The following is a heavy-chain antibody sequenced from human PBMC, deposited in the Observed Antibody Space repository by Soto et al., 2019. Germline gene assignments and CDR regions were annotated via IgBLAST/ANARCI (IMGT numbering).Heavy chain of an antibody. CDR2: ISYDGSNK. D-gene: IGHD1-26*01. V-gene: IGHV3-30*18. CDR1: GFTFSSYA. CDR3: AKDRTAESYYFGDKFDY. J-gene: IGHJ4*02. Sequence: GGSLRLSWAASGFTFSSYAMSWVRQAPGKGLEWVAVISYDGSNKYYADSVKGRFAISRDNSKNTLYLQMNSLRAEDTAVYYYAKDRTAESYYFGDKFDYWGQGTLVTVSS.